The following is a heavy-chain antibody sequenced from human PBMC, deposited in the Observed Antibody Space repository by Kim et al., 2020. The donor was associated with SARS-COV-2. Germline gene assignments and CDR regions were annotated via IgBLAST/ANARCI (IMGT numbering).Heavy chain of an antibody. CDR1: GGSISSYY. CDR3: ARHGSLPFDY. CDR2: IYYSGST. Sequence: SETLSLICTVSGGSISSYYWSWIRQPPGKGLEWIGYIYYSGSTNYNPSLKSRVTISVDTSKNQFSLKLSSVTAADTAVYYCARHGSLPFDYWGQGTLVTVSS. J-gene: IGHJ4*02. V-gene: IGHV4-59*08. D-gene: IGHD1-1*01.